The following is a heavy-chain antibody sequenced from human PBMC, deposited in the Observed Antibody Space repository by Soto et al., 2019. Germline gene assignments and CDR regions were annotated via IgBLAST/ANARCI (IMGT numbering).Heavy chain of an antibody. Sequence: SVKVSCKASGFTFTSSAVRWVRQARGQRLEWIGWIVVGSGNTNYAQKFQERVTMTRDMSTSTAYMELSSLRSEDTAVYYCAAGYCSGGSYRSHYYYYGMDVWGQGTLVTVSS. CDR2: IVVGSGNT. J-gene: IGHJ6*02. D-gene: IGHD2-15*01. CDR1: GFTFTSSA. V-gene: IGHV1-58*01. CDR3: AAGYCSGGSYRSHYYYYGMDV.